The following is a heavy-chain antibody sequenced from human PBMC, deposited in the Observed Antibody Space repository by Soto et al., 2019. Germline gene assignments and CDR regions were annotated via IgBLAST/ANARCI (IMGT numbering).Heavy chain of an antibody. J-gene: IGHJ6*02. CDR2: FDPEDGET. Sequence: ASVKVSCKVSGYTLTELSMHWVRQAPGKGLEWMGGFDPEDGETIYAQKFQGRVTMTEDTSTDTAYMELSSLRSEDTAVYYCATGIQLWLPYYYYYGMDVCGQRTTVTVSS. CDR1: GYTLTELS. CDR3: ATGIQLWLPYYYYYGMDV. V-gene: IGHV1-24*01. D-gene: IGHD5-18*01.